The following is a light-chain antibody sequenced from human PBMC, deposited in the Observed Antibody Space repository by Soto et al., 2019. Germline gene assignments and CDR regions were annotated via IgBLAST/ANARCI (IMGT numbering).Light chain of an antibody. J-gene: IGLJ2*01. Sequence: QTVVTQPPSVSGAPGQRVTVSCTGSSSNIGERYDVHWYQQLPGTAPKLLIYDNSNRPSGVPDRFSGSKSGTSASLAITGLQAEDEADYYCQSYDSSLSSSVFGGGTQLTVL. V-gene: IGLV1-40*01. CDR3: QSYDSSLSSSV. CDR2: DNS. CDR1: SSNIGERYD.